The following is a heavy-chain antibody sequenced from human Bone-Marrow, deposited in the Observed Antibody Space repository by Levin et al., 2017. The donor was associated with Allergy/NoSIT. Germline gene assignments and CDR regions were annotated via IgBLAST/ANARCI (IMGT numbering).Heavy chain of an antibody. CDR1: GFAFGTYW. CDR2: SNSDGSST. J-gene: IGHJ4*02. Sequence: RTGGSLRLSCAASGFAFGTYWMHWFRQGPGKGLVWVSRSNSDGSSTIYAESVKGRFTISRDNAKNTLYLQMNSLRVDDTAVYYCARDGAGVLPIDYWGQGTLVTVSS. CDR3: ARDGAGVLPIDY. V-gene: IGHV3-74*01. D-gene: IGHD2-8*01.